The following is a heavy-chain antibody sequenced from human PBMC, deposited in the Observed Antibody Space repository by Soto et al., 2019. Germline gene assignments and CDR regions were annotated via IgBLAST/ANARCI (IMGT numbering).Heavy chain of an antibody. CDR3: ARAVEYYYGSGSYHASHFDY. D-gene: IGHD3-10*01. CDR1: GGSISSSSYY. Sequence: QLQLQESGPGLVKPSETLSLTCTVSGGSISSSSYYWGWIRQPPGKGLEWIGSIYYSGSTYYNPSLKSRVTISVDTSKNQFSLKLSSVTAADTAVYYCARAVEYYYGSGSYHASHFDYWGQGTLVTVSS. J-gene: IGHJ4*02. CDR2: IYYSGST. V-gene: IGHV4-39*01.